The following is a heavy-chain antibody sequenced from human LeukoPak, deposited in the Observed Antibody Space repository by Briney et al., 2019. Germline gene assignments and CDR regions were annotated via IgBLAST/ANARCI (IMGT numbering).Heavy chain of an antibody. Sequence: SETLSLTCTVSGGSISSDYWSWIRQPPGKGLEWIGYIYYSGSTNYNPSLKSRVTISVDTSKNQFSLKLSSVTAADTAVYYCARQWAGKAYGDYVDAFDIWGQGTMVTVSS. V-gene: IGHV4-59*08. CDR1: GGSISSDY. J-gene: IGHJ3*02. D-gene: IGHD4-17*01. CDR2: IYYSGST. CDR3: ARQWAGKAYGDYVDAFDI.